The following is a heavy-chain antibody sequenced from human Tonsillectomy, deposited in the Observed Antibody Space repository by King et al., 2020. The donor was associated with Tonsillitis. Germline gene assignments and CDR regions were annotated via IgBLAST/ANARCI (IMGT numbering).Heavy chain of an antibody. Sequence: VQLVESGGGLVQPGGSLRLSCSASGFTFSTYAMHWVRQAPGKGLEYVSAISVNGGSTYYADSVKGRFTISRDNSQNTLYLQMSSLRAEDTAVYYCVKLGSYVWSSSWYGSNYYGMDVWGQGTTVTVSS. J-gene: IGHJ6*02. CDR2: ISVNGGST. D-gene: IGHD6-13*01. V-gene: IGHV3-64D*06. CDR3: VKLGSYVWSSSWYGSNYYGMDV. CDR1: GFTFSTYA.